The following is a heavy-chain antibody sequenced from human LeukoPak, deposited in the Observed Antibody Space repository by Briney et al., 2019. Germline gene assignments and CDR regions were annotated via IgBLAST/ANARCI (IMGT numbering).Heavy chain of an antibody. V-gene: IGHV4-39*01. J-gene: IGHJ4*02. CDR1: GGSISIRSYY. D-gene: IGHD2-15*01. Sequence: SETLSLTCTVSGGSISIRSYYWGWIRQPPGKGLEWIASIYYSGSTYYNPSLKSRVTISVDTSKNQFSLKLSSVTAADTAVYFCATRLCSGGSCYHEDRGQGTLVTVSS. CDR3: ATRLCSGGSCYHED. CDR2: IYYSGST.